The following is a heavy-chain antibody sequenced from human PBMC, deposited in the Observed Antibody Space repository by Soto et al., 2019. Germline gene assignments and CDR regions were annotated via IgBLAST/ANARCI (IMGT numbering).Heavy chain of an antibody. CDR3: TRRYNWNENYFCP. V-gene: IGHV4-39*01. Sequence: SETLSLTCTVSGASISVHSYYWTWIRQPPGKGLEWIGSSYYSGTTYFNPSLKSRATISVDTSKNQFSLRLTSVTAADTAIYYFTRRYNWNENYFCPCGRGALVT. CDR2: SYYSGTT. J-gene: IGHJ5*02. CDR1: GASISVHSYY. D-gene: IGHD1-20*01.